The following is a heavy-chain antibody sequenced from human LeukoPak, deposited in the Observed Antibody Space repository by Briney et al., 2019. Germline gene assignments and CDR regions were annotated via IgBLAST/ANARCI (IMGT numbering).Heavy chain of an antibody. V-gene: IGHV3-21*01. CDR2: ISSSSSYI. D-gene: IGHD6-13*01. CDR1: GFTFSSYS. J-gene: IGHJ6*03. Sequence: GGSLRPSCAASGFTFSSYSMNWVRQAPGKGLEWVSSISSSSSYIYYADSVKGRFTISRDNAKNSLYLQMNSLRAEDTAVYYCAREDIAAAGHDYYYYMDVWGKGTTVTVSS. CDR3: AREDIAAAGHDYYYYMDV.